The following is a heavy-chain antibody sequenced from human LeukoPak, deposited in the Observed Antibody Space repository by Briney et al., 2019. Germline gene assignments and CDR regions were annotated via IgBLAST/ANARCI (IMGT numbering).Heavy chain of an antibody. CDR1: GFTFSSNW. V-gene: IGHV3-7*01. CDR3: ARDFGYCTGGSCYTRMDV. D-gene: IGHD2-15*01. Sequence: GGSLRLSCAASGFTFSSNWMSWVRQSPGKGLEWVSNIKEDGGEKNYVDSVKGRFLISRDNAKNSLYLQMNSLRAEDTAVYYCARDFGYCTGGSCYTRMDVWGKGTTVTVSS. J-gene: IGHJ6*03. CDR2: IKEDGGEK.